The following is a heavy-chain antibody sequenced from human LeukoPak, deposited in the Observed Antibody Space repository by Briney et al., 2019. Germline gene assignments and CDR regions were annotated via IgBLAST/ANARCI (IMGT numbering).Heavy chain of an antibody. D-gene: IGHD2-2*01. CDR2: ISSSGSTI. Sequence: GGSLRLSCAASGFTFSDYYMSWIRQAPGKGLEWVSYISSSGSTIYYADSVKGRFTISRDNAKNSLYLQMNSLRAEDTAVYYCAKDPGYCSSTSCYASWFDPWGQGTLVTVSS. CDR3: AKDPGYCSSTSCYASWFDP. J-gene: IGHJ5*02. CDR1: GFTFSDYY. V-gene: IGHV3-11*01.